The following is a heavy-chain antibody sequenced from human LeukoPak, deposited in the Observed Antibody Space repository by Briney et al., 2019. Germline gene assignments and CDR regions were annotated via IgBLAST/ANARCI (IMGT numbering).Heavy chain of an antibody. CDR3: AKVGGGVPYDYVWGSYRPAGYYGMDV. CDR1: GFTFSSYA. D-gene: IGHD3-16*02. Sequence: GGSLRLSCAASGFTFSSYAMSWVRPAPGEGLEWVSAISGRGGSTYYAASVKGRSTISRDNSKNTLYLQMNSLRAEDTAVYYCAKVGGGVPYDYVWGSYRPAGYYGMDVWGQGTTVTVSS. J-gene: IGHJ6*02. V-gene: IGHV3-23*01. CDR2: ISGRGGST.